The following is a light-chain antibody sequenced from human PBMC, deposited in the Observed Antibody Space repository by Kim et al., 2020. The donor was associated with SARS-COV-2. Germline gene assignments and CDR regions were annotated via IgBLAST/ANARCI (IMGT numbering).Light chain of an antibody. CDR3: QQYGDSPYT. J-gene: IGKJ2*01. CDR2: GAS. CDR1: QSVSSNY. V-gene: IGKV3-20*01. Sequence: EIMLTQSPGTLYLSPGERATLSCRASQSVSSNYLAWYQQKPGQAPRLLIYGASNRATGSPDRFSGSGSGTDFTLTISRLEPEDFAVYFCQQYGDSPYTFGQGTKLEI.